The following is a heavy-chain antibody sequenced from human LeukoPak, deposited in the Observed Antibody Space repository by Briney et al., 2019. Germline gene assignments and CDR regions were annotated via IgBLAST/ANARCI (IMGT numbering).Heavy chain of an antibody. V-gene: IGHV3-74*01. CDR1: GFTFSSYW. CDR3: AREQKVITFGGVIGP. CDR2: INSDGSST. J-gene: IGHJ5*02. Sequence: GGSLSLSCAAAGFTFSSYWMHWVRQAPGKVLVWVSRINSDGSSTIYADSVKGRFTISRDNAKNTQYLQMNSLRAEDTAVYYRAREQKVITFGGVIGPWGQGTLVTVSP. D-gene: IGHD3-16*01.